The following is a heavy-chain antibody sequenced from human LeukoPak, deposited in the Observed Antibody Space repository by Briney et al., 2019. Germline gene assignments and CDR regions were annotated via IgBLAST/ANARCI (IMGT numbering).Heavy chain of an antibody. CDR3: ARGAAMVRPYFDY. Sequence: GGSLRLSCAASGFTFSSYSMNWVRQAPGKGLEWVSYISSSSSTIYYADSVKGRFTISRDNAKNSLYLQMNSLRAEDTAVYYCARGAAMVRPYFDYWGQGTLVTVSS. D-gene: IGHD3-10*01. CDR2: ISSSSSTI. J-gene: IGHJ4*02. V-gene: IGHV3-48*01. CDR1: GFTFSSYS.